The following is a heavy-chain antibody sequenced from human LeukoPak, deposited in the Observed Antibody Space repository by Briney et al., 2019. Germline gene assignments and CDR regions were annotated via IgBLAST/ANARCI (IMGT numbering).Heavy chain of an antibody. J-gene: IGHJ3*02. Sequence: PSETLSLTCTVSGDSISDYYWSWIRQPPGKGLEWIGYIYYSGSTNYIPSLKSRVTISVDTSKNQFSRKLSSVTAADTAVYYCARVLARGMAVAGDAFDIWGQGTMVTVSS. D-gene: IGHD6-19*01. CDR3: ARVLARGMAVAGDAFDI. CDR2: IYYSGST. V-gene: IGHV4-59*01. CDR1: GDSISDYY.